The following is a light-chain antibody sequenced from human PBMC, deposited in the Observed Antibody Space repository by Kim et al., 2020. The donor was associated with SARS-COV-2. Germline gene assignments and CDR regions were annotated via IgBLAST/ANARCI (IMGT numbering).Light chain of an antibody. V-gene: IGLV4-69*01. CDR1: GEKGASA. Sequence: GQLSRTRGGEKGASANAGHRQQPEKGPRYLRLLSSDGSPTKGGGIPYRFSGARSGAERDLTISSLQSDDEADYYCQTWDTCIQKVFGGGTQLTVL. J-gene: IGLJ3*02. CDR3: QTWDTCIQKV. CDR2: LSSDGSP.